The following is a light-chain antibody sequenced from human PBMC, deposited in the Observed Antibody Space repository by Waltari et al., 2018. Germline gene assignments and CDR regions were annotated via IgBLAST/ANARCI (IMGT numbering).Light chain of an antibody. CDR3: GIDHGSGSNIFWV. CDR2: VDTGGIVG. J-gene: IGLJ3*02. CDR1: SGYSHYK. V-gene: IGLV9-49*01. Sequence: QPVLTQPPSSSASLGASVTLTCTLSSGYSHYKVDWYQQRPGKGPQFVMRVDTGGIVGSKGDGIPVCFLVLGSGLNLYPPIKNNPEEDEIDYHCGIDHGSGSNIFWVFGRGSRLNVL.